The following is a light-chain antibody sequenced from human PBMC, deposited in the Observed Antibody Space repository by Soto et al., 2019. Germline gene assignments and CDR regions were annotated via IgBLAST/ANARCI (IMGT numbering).Light chain of an antibody. CDR2: DVS. V-gene: IGLV2-14*01. Sequence: SVLPQPASVSGSPGQWITISCTGTSSDVGGYNYVSWYQQHPGKAPKLMIYDVSNRPSGVSNRFSGSKSGNTASLTISGLQAEDEADYYCSSYTSSSLVVFGGGTKVTVL. J-gene: IGLJ2*01. CDR3: SSYTSSSLVV. CDR1: SSDVGGYNY.